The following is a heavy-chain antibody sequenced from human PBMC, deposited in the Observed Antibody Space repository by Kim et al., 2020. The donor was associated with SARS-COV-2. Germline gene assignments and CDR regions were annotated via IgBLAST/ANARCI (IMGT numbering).Heavy chain of an antibody. CDR2: IYYSGST. J-gene: IGHJ5*02. V-gene: IGHV4-39*01. CDR3: ASGTGGYSYGFTDWFDP. Sequence: SETLSLTRTVSGGSISSSSYYWGWIRQPPGKGLEWIGSIYYSGSTYYNPSLKSRVTISVDTSKNQFSLKLSSVTAADTAVYYCASGTGGYSYGFTDWFDP. CDR1: GGSISSSSYY. D-gene: IGHD5-18*01.